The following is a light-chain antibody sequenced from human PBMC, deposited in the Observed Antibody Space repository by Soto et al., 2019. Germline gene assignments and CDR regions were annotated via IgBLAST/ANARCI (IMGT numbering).Light chain of an antibody. J-gene: IGKJ1*01. CDR3: QRYNNWPPWT. CDR2: GAS. Sequence: IVVTQSPATLSVSPGERATLSCSASQSVSSNLAWYQQKPGQAPRLLIYGASTRATGIPARFSGSGSGTEFTLTISSLQSEDFAVYYCQRYNNWPPWTFGQGTKVDIK. CDR1: QSVSSN. V-gene: IGKV3-15*01.